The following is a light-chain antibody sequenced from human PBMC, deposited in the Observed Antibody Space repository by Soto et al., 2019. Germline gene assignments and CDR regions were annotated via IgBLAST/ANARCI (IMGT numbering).Light chain of an antibody. CDR1: QGISSH. CDR2: GAS. CDR3: QQYNSFAWT. Sequence: IWMTQSPSLLSASIGDRATINCRMSQGISSHLAWYQQKPGKAPELLIYGASTLQTRVPSRFRGNGSGTDFTLTISCLQSDDFATYYCQQYNSFAWTFCQGTKVEIK. J-gene: IGKJ1*01. V-gene: IGKV1D-8*01.